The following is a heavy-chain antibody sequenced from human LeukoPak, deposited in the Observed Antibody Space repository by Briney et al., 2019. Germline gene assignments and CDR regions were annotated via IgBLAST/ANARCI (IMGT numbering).Heavy chain of an antibody. CDR1: GFSFNSDW. CDR3: TRRLDD. J-gene: IGHJ4*02. D-gene: IGHD3-16*01. Sequence: GGSLRLSCAASGFSFNSDWMDWVRQAPGRGLEWVANIKHDESEKNYLDSVKGRFTISRDNAQNSLYLQMNGLRVEDTAVYYCTRRLDDWGQGTLVTVSS. CDR2: IKHDESEK. V-gene: IGHV3-7*01.